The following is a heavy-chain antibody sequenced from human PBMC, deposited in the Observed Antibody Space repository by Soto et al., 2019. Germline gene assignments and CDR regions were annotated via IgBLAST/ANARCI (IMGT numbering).Heavy chain of an antibody. J-gene: IGHJ4*02. CDR2: IYYSGST. CDR3: ARQASTGSHFPGVDY. CDR1: GGSISSGDYY. V-gene: IGHV4-30-4*01. Sequence: PSETLSLTCTVSGGSISSGDYYWSWIRQPPGKGLEWIGYIYYSGSTYYNPSLKSRVTISVDTSKNQFSLKLNSVTAADTALYYCARQASTGSHFPGVDYWGQGTLVTVSS. D-gene: IGHD1-26*01.